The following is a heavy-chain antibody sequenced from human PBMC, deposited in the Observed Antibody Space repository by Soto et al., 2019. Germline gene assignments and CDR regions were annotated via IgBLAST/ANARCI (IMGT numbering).Heavy chain of an antibody. V-gene: IGHV1-18*01. J-gene: IGHJ5*02. CDR3: ARVVAGAKAGFGP. CDR1: GYTFSNYG. D-gene: IGHD6-25*01. CDR2: ISLYSDGT. Sequence: ASVKVSCKTSGYTFSNYGIHWVRQAPGQALEWMGWISLYSDGTNYAQKFQGRVSMTTDTSTTTAYMELRSLRSDDTAVYYCARVVAGAKAGFGPWGQGTQVTVSS.